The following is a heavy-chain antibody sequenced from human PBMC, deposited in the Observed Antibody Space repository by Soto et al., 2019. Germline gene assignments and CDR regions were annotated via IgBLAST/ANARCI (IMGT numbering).Heavy chain of an antibody. CDR1: GDTLTELS. D-gene: IGHD6-13*01. Sequence: ASVKVSCKVSGDTLTELSMHWVRQAPGKGLEWMGGFDPEDGETIYAQKFQGRVTMTEDTSTDTAYMELSSLRSEDTAVYYCATDWGESSSWYPFDYWGQGTLVTVSS. V-gene: IGHV1-24*01. J-gene: IGHJ4*02. CDR3: ATDWGESSSWYPFDY. CDR2: FDPEDGET.